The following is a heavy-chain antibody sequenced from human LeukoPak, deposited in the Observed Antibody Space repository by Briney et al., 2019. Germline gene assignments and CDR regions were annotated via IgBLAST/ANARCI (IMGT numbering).Heavy chain of an antibody. D-gene: IGHD3-10*01. J-gene: IGHJ4*02. CDR1: GYTLTELS. Sequence: EASVKVSCKVSGYTLTELSMHWVRQAPGKGLEWMGGFDPEDGETMYAQKFQGRVTMTEDTSTHTAYIELTSLTSEDTAVYYCATGQFGELFDYWGQGTLVTVSS. V-gene: IGHV1-24*01. CDR2: FDPEDGET. CDR3: ATGQFGELFDY.